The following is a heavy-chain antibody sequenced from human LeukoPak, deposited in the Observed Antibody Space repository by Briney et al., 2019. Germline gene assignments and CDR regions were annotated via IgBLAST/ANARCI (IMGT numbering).Heavy chain of an antibody. J-gene: IGHJ4*02. Sequence: GGSLRLSCAASGFSFSSYNMNWVRLAPGKGREWVSYISGSSTVIYYADSVKGRFTISRDNAKKSLYLQMNGLRAEDTAVYYCARDSSEARLTGWGQGTLVTVSS. D-gene: IGHD1-14*01. V-gene: IGHV3-48*01. CDR3: ARDSSEARLTG. CDR1: GFSFSSYN. CDR2: ISGSSTVI.